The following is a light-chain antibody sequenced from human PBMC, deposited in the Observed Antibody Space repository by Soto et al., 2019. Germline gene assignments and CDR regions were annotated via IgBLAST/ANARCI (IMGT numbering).Light chain of an antibody. CDR3: SPYVGTNSYV. J-gene: IGLJ1*01. CDR1: SSDVGGYNY. V-gene: IGLV2-8*01. Sequence: QSALTQPPSASGSPGQSVTISCTGTSSDVGGYNYVSWYQHHPGKAPKLIIYEVYKRPSGVPDRFSGSKSGNTAALTVSGLQAEDEADYYCSPYVGTNSYVFGNGTKVTVL. CDR2: EVY.